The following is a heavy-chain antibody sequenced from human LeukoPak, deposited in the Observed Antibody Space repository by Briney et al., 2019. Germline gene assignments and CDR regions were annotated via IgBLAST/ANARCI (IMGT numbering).Heavy chain of an antibody. Sequence: GASVKVSCKASGYTFTGYYMHWVRQAPGQGLEWTGWINPNSGGTNYAQKFQGRVTMTRDTSISTAYMELSRLRSDDTAVYYCARDGFGDIVVVPAANYYYYYMDVWGKGTTVTVSS. CDR1: GYTFTGYY. V-gene: IGHV1-2*02. CDR2: INPNSGGT. J-gene: IGHJ6*03. CDR3: ARDGFGDIVVVPAANYYYYYMDV. D-gene: IGHD2-2*01.